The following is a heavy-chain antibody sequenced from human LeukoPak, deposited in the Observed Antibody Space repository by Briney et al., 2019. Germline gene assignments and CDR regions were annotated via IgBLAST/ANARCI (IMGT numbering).Heavy chain of an antibody. D-gene: IGHD1-1*01. CDR1: GFTFSDYY. J-gene: IGHJ4*02. CDR3: ARGTGTTDYFDY. V-gene: IGHV3-11*06. Sequence: GGSLRLSCAASGFTFSDYYMSWIRQAPGKGLEWVSYISGSSCYTKYADSVKGRFTISRDNAKNSLYLQVTSMRAEDTAVYYCARGTGTTDYFDYWGQGTLVTVSS. CDR2: ISGSSCYT.